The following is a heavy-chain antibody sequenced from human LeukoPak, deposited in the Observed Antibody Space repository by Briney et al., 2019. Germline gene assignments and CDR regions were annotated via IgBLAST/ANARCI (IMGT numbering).Heavy chain of an antibody. V-gene: IGHV3-74*01. CDR1: GFTLSDYW. J-gene: IGHJ5*02. Sequence: GGSLRLSCAASGFTLSDYWMHWVRQAPGRGLVWVSRIYSDGGSPTYADSVKGRFTISRDNAKNTLYLQMNSLSVEDTAVYYRARGRGSYGWFDPWGQGTLVTVSS. CDR2: IYSDGGSP. D-gene: IGHD3-10*01. CDR3: ARGRGSYGWFDP.